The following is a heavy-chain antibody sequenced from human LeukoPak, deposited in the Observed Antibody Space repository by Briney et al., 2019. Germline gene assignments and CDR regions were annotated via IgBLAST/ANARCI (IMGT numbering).Heavy chain of an antibody. D-gene: IGHD2/OR15-2a*01. V-gene: IGHV3-66*01. CDR1: GFTVSGNY. J-gene: IGHJ1*01. Sequence: GGSLRLSCAASGFTVSGNYMSWVRQAPGKGLEWVSVIYSGGDIAYEDSVKGRFTISRDNARDTLYLQMNSLRVDDTAVYYCARVRGGNWGRGTLVTVSS. CDR2: IYSGGDI. CDR3: ARVRGGN.